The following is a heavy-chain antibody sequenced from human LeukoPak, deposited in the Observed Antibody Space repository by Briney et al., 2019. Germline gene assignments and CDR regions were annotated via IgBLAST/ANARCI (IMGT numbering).Heavy chain of an antibody. V-gene: IGHV4-34*01. CDR2: INHSGGT. Sequence: PSETLSLTCAVYGGSFSGCYWSWIRQPPGKGLEWIGEINHSGGTNYNPSLKSRVTISADTSKNQFSLKLSSVTAADTAVYYCARGHYYGSGSYYHSYYYYYGMDVWGQGTTVTVSS. CDR1: GGSFSGCY. J-gene: IGHJ6*02. CDR3: ARGHYYGSGSYYHSYYYYYGMDV. D-gene: IGHD3-10*01.